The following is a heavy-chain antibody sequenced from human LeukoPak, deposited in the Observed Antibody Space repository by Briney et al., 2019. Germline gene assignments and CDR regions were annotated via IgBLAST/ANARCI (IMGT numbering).Heavy chain of an antibody. CDR3: ATMGSGSYFNF. CDR2: INQSGST. V-gene: IGHV4-34*01. D-gene: IGHD1-26*01. Sequence: SETLSLICGVYGGSFSIYCWNWIRQPPGKGLEWIGEINQSGSTKYNPSLKSRVTISVDTSKNQFSLKLSSVTAADTAVYYCATMGSGSYFNFWGQGSLVTVSS. J-gene: IGHJ4*02. CDR1: GGSFSIYC.